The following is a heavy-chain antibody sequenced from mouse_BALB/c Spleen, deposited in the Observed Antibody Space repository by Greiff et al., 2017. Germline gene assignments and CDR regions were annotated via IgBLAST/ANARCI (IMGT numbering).Heavy chain of an antibody. CDR1: GYIFSSYW. V-gene: IGHV1-9*01. CDR3: VYYRYDSYYFDY. Sequence: QVQLQQSGAELLKPGASVKISCTATGYIFSSYWLEWVKQRPGHGLEWIGEILLGSGSTNYNEKFKGKATFTADTSSNTAYMELSSLTSEDSAVYYCVYYRYDSYYFDYWGQGTAHTVSA. D-gene: IGHD2-14*01. J-gene: IGHJ2*01. CDR2: ILLGSGST.